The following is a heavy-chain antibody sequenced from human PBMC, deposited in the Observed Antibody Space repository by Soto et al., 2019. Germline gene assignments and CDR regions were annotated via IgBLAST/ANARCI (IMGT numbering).Heavy chain of an antibody. V-gene: IGHV3-23*01. D-gene: IGHD2-2*01. J-gene: IGHJ4*02. CDR2: ISGSGGTT. CDR3: AKPIYCTSTSCSSFDS. Sequence: LRLSCAASGFTFSAYVMSWVRQSPGKGLEWVSAISGSGGTTYYADSVRGRFTISRDNSKNTLYLQMNSLRAEDTAEYHCAKPIYCTSTSCSSFDSWGQGTLVTVSS. CDR1: GFTFSAYV.